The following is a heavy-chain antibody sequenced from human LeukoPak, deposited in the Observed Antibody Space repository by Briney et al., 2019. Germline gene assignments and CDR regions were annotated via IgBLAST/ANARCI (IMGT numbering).Heavy chain of an antibody. Sequence: GGSLRLSCAASGFTVSSNYMSWVRQAPGKGLEWVSVIHTGGTTYYSDSVKGRFTISRDNSKNTLYLQMHGLRTEDTAVYYCARGTPSYSSSQNYFDYWGQGTLVTVSS. D-gene: IGHD6-6*01. CDR1: GFTVSSNY. CDR3: ARGTPSYSSSQNYFDY. V-gene: IGHV3-66*02. CDR2: IHTGGTT. J-gene: IGHJ4*02.